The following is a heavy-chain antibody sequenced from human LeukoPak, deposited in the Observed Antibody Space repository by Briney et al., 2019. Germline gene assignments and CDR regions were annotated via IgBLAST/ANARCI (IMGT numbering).Heavy chain of an antibody. J-gene: IGHJ4*02. V-gene: IGHV3-23*01. D-gene: IGHD3-22*01. CDR1: GFTFSSYA. CDR2: ISGSGGST. CDR3: ARDLNTYYYDSSGYPFDY. Sequence: GGSLRLSCAASGFTFSSYAMNWVRQAPGKGLEWVSDISGSGGSTYHADSVKGRFTISRDNSKNTLYLQMNSLRAEDTAVYYCARDLNTYYYDSSGYPFDYWGQGTLVTVSS.